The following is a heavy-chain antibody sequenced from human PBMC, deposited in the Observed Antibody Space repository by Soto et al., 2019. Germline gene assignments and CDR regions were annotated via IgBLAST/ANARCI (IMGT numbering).Heavy chain of an antibody. V-gene: IGHV3-30-3*01. D-gene: IGHD2-15*01. J-gene: IGHJ6*02. CDR1: GFTFRNHA. CDR2: IAHDGSNA. CDR3: ARGDREDILVVVGARPGEYGTDI. Sequence: QVQLVESGGGVVQPGGSLRLSCAASGFTFRNHAMHWVREAPGKGLECLAVIAHDGSNAFYRDSVKGRFNVSRDNSKNTLDLYMNRLRSEETGVYYCARGDREDILVVVGARPGEYGTDIWGQGTTVIVSS.